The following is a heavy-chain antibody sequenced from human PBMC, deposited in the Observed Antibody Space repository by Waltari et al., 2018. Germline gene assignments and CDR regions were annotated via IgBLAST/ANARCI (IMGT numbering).Heavy chain of an antibody. CDR2: IYHSGST. V-gene: IGHV4-38-2*01. CDR3: ARHAVGVVIYYFDY. D-gene: IGHD3-3*01. CDR1: GYSISSGYY. J-gene: IGHJ4*02. Sequence: QVQLQESGPGLVKPSETLSLTCAVSGYSISSGYYWGWIRQPPGKGLEWIGSIYHSGSTYYNPSLKSRVTISVDTSKNQFSLKLSSVTAADTAVYYCARHAVGVVIYYFDYWGQGTLVTVSS.